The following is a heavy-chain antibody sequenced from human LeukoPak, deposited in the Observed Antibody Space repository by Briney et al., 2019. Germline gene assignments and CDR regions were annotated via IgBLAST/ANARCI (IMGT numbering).Heavy chain of an antibody. V-gene: IGHV1-18*01. CDR3: ARGSAMAQRELVRHFDS. J-gene: IGHJ4*02. Sequence: ASVKVSCKASVYTFTSYGISWIRQAPGQGLEWMGWISAYNGNTKYAPKLQDRVTMTTDTSTTTAYMEVRSLTSEDTAVYYCARGSAMAQRELVRHFDSWGQGTLVIVSS. CDR2: ISAYNGNT. CDR1: VYTFTSYG. D-gene: IGHD6-6*01.